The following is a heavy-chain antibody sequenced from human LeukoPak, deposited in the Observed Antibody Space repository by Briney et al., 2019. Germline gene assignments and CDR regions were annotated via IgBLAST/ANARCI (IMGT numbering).Heavy chain of an antibody. Sequence: ASVTVSCKASEYSFTAFYLHWVRQVPGQELEGMGWINPNTGGTNYAQKFQGRVTVTRDTSITTVYMDVTSLTSDDTAVYYCARGHSSKAAASWGYLDTWGQGTLVTVSS. D-gene: IGHD6-13*01. CDR1: EYSFTAFY. J-gene: IGHJ5*02. CDR2: INPNTGGT. CDR3: ARGHSSKAAASWGYLDT. V-gene: IGHV1-2*02.